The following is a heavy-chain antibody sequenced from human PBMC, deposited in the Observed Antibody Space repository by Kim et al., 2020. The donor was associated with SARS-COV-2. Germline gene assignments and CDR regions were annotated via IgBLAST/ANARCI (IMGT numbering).Heavy chain of an antibody. D-gene: IGHD5-12*01. CDR2: IIPIFGTA. V-gene: IGHV1-69*13. CDR1: GGTFSSYA. CDR3: ASRDIVATTAFDY. Sequence: SVKVSCKASGGTFSSYAISWVRQAPGQGLEWMGGIIPIFGTANYAQKFQGRVTITADESTSTAYMELSSLRSEDTAVYYCASRDIVATTAFDYWGQGTLVTVSS. J-gene: IGHJ4*02.